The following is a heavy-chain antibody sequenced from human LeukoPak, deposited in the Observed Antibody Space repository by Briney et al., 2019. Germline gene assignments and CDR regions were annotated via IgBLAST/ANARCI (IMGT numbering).Heavy chain of an antibody. J-gene: IGHJ6*02. CDR2: MNPNSGNT. V-gene: IGHV1-8*02. D-gene: IGHD3-3*01. Sequence: ASVKVSCKASGYTFTSYGISWVRQATGQGLEWMGWMNPNSGNTGYAQKFQGRVTMTRNTSISTAYMELSSLRSEDTAVYYCARVTIFGVVIIGVVDYGMDVWGQGTTVTVSS. CDR3: ARVTIFGVVIIGVVDYGMDV. CDR1: GYTFTSYG.